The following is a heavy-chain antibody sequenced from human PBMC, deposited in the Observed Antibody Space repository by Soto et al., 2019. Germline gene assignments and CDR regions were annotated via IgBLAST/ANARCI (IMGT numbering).Heavy chain of an antibody. J-gene: IGHJ4*02. Sequence: PGESLKISCKGSGYSFTSYWISWVRQMPGKGLAWMGRIDPSDSYTNYSPSFQGHVTISADKSISTAYLQWSSLKASDTAMYYCARTPRYYDSSGYQSGSDYWGQGTLVTVSS. V-gene: IGHV5-10-1*01. D-gene: IGHD3-22*01. CDR2: IDPSDSYT. CDR1: GYSFTSYW. CDR3: ARTPRYYDSSGYQSGSDY.